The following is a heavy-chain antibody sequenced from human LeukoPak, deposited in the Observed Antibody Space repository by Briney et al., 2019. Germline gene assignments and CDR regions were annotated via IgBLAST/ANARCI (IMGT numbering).Heavy chain of an antibody. CDR3: ARDQEMAGAFDI. Sequence: SETLSLTCTVSSGSISSGSYYWSWIRQPAGKGLEWIGRIYTSGSTNYNPSLKSRVTISVDTSKNQFSLKLSSVTAADTAVYYCARDQEMAGAFDIWGQGTMVTVSS. V-gene: IGHV4-61*02. J-gene: IGHJ3*02. CDR2: IYTSGST. D-gene: IGHD5-24*01. CDR1: SGSISSGSYY.